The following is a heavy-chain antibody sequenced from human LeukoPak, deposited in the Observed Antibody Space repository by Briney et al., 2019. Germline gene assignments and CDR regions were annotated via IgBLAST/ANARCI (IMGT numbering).Heavy chain of an antibody. J-gene: IGHJ4*02. CDR3: ARGWGPAYCGGDCHRHFDY. CDR2: IYHSGNT. CDR1: GYSISSGYY. D-gene: IGHD2-21*02. Sequence: PSETLSLTCTVSGYSISSGYYWGWIRQPPGKGLEWIGSIYHSGNTSYDSSLKSRVTISVDTSKNHFSLNLRSVTAADTAVYYCARGWGPAYCGGDCHRHFDYWGQGTLVTVSS. V-gene: IGHV4-38-2*02.